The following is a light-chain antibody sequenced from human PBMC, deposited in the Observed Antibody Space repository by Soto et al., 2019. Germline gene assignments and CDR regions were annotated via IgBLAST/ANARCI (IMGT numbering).Light chain of an antibody. CDR2: LNSDGSH. CDR3: QTWGTGIGV. CDR1: SGHSSYA. J-gene: IGLJ3*02. V-gene: IGLV4-69*02. Sequence: QPVLTQSPSASASLGASVKLTCTLSSGHSSYAIVWHQQQPEKGPRYLMKLNSDGSHSKGDGIPDRFSGSSSGAERYLTISSLQSEDEADYYCQTWGTGIGVFGGGTKVTVL.